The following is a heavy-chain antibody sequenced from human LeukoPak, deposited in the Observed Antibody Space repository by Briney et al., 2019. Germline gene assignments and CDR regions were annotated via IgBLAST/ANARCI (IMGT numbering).Heavy chain of an antibody. CDR3: ARVRYCSGGSCSSPTYFDY. D-gene: IGHD2-15*01. CDR1: GGSISSSSYY. Sequence: PSETLSLTCTVSGGSISSSSYYWGWIRQPPGKGLEWIGSIYHSGSTYYNASLKSRVTILVDMSKNQFSLKLSSVTAADTAVYYCARVRYCSGGSCSSPTYFDYWGQGTLVTVSS. J-gene: IGHJ4*02. CDR2: IYHSGST. V-gene: IGHV4-39*07.